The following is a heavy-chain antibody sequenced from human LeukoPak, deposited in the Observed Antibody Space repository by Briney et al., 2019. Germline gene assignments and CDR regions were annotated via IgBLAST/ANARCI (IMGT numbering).Heavy chain of an antibody. Sequence: GGSLRLSCAASGFTVSSNYMSWVRQAPGKGLEWVSVIYSGGSTYYADPVKGRFTISRDNSKNTLYLQMNSLRAEDTAVYYCAKEADSSSWRYNWFDPWGQGTLVTVSS. CDR1: GFTVSSNY. D-gene: IGHD6-13*01. CDR3: AKEADSSSWRYNWFDP. V-gene: IGHV3-53*01. CDR2: IYSGGST. J-gene: IGHJ5*02.